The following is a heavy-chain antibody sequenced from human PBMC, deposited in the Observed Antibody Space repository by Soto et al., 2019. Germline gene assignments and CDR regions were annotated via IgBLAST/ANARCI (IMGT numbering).Heavy chain of an antibody. J-gene: IGHJ4*02. CDR2: IYYSGST. CDR1: GGSISSYY. Sequence: PSETLSLTCTVSGGSISSYYWSWIRQPPGKGLEWIGYIYYSGSTNYNPSLKSRVTISVDTSKNQFSLKLSSVTAADTAVYYCASSYYYDSSGYWVGPFDYWGQGTLVTVSS. CDR3: ASSYYYDSSGYWVGPFDY. D-gene: IGHD3-22*01. V-gene: IGHV4-59*01.